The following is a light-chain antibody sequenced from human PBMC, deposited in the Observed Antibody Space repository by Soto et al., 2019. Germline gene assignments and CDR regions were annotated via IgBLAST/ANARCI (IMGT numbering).Light chain of an antibody. J-gene: IGLJ2*01. CDR3: QVWDSSTAVV. Sequence: SYELTQPLSVSVALGQTARITFGGNNIGYKNVQWYQQKPGQAPVLVIYRDSNRPSGIPERFSGSNSGNTATLTISRAQAGDEADYYCQVWDSSTAVVFGGGTQLTVL. CDR2: RDS. CDR1: NIGYKN. V-gene: IGLV3-9*01.